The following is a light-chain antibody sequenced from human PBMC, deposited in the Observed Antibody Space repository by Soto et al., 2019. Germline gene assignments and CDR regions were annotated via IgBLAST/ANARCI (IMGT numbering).Light chain of an antibody. Sequence: DIQITQSPFTLSASVGDRVTITCRASQSIGSRLAWYQQKPGKAPKLLIYDASRLESGVPSRFSGSGSGTAFILIISSLQPDDFASYYCQQYNSYSPLTFGGGTKVDIK. CDR1: QSIGSR. CDR2: DAS. J-gene: IGKJ4*01. CDR3: QQYNSYSPLT. V-gene: IGKV1-5*01.